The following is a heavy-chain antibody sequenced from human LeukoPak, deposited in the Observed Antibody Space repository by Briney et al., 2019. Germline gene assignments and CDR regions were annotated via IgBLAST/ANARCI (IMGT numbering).Heavy chain of an antibody. J-gene: IGHJ4*02. Sequence: ASVKVSCKASGYTFTSYAISWVRQAPGQGLEWMGGIIPIFGTANYAQKFQGRVTITADESTSTAYMELSSLRSEDTAVYYCARAGGQQLDIGYRFDYWGQGTLVTVSS. CDR3: ARAGGQQLDIGYRFDY. V-gene: IGHV1-69*13. CDR2: IIPIFGTA. D-gene: IGHD6-13*01. CDR1: GYTFTSYA.